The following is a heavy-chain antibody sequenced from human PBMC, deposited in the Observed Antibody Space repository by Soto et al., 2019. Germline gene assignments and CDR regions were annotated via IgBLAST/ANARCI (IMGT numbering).Heavy chain of an antibody. CDR3: ARDLDYFDGSGYYHTFDL. J-gene: IGHJ4*02. CDR1: ECKFSSYW. V-gene: IGHV3-7*04. CDR2: IKQDGNEK. D-gene: IGHD3-22*01. Sequence: GSLRLSCEASECKFSSYWMSWVRQSPGKGLEWVANIKQDGNEKYYVDSVKGRFTISRDNAKNSLFLQMNSLRVEDTAIYYCARDLDYFDGSGYYHTFDLWGQGTLVTVSS.